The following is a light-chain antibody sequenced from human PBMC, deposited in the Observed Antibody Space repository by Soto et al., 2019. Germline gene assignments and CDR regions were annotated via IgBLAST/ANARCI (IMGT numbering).Light chain of an antibody. J-gene: IGKJ4*02. CDR1: QSVSSY. CDR3: QQRSDFPIT. V-gene: IGKV3-11*01. Sequence: EIVLTQSPAILSLSPGERATLSCRASQSVSSYLTWYQQKPGQAPSLLIYAASNRATGIPARFSGSGSGTDFTLTISSLEPEDSAVYYCQQRSDFPITSGGGTKVEIK. CDR2: AAS.